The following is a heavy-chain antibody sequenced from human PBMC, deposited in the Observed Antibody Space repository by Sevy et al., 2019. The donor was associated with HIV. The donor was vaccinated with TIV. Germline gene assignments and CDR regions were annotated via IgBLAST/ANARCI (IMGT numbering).Heavy chain of an antibody. V-gene: IGHV1-2*04. D-gene: IGHD1-1*01. CDR2: INPNSGGT. CDR3: ARVGTGTTGEFDY. J-gene: IGHJ4*02. Sequence: ASVKDSCKASGYTFTGYYMHWVRQAPGQGLEWMGWINPNSGGTNYAQKFQGWVTMTRDTSISTAYMELSRLRSDDTAVYYCARVGTGTTGEFDYWGQGTLVTVSS. CDR1: GYTFTGYY.